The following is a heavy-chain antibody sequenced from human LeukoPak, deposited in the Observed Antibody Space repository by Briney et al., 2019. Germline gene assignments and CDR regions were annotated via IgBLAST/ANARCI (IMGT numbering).Heavy chain of an antibody. V-gene: IGHV3-33*01. J-gene: IGHJ4*02. CDR1: GFTFSNYG. Sequence: GRSLRLSCAASGFTFSNYGMHWVRQAPGKGLEWVAVIWYDGSNKYYGDSVKGRFTISRDNAENTLYLQMNSLRAEDTAVYYCARGTAGYHSSYFDYWGQGTLVTVSS. CDR2: IWYDGSNK. CDR3: ARGTAGYHSSYFDY. D-gene: IGHD3-16*02.